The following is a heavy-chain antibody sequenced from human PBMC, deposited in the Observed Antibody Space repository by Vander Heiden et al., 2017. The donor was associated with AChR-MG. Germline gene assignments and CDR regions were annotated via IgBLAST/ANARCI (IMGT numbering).Heavy chain of an antibody. CDR1: GFTFSRDA. V-gene: IGHV3-23*01. CDR3: VKGGYCNGNSCQGVDY. Sequence: EVPLLESGAGLVQPGGSLSLSCAASGFTFSRDAMSWVRQAPGKVLEWVSGITGSGTRTRYADSVKGRFTMSRDNSKNTLFLQMNSLRVEDTAVYYCVKGGYCNGNSCQGVDYWGQGTLVTVSS. CDR2: ITGSGTRT. D-gene: IGHD2-15*01. J-gene: IGHJ4*02.